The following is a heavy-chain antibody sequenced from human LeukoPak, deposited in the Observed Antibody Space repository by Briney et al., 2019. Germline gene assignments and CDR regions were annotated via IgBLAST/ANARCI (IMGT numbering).Heavy chain of an antibody. CDR2: ISGSGGTT. CDR3: AKERSYYFVFDY. J-gene: IGHJ4*02. Sequence: PGGSLRLSCAASGFTFSSYGMSWVRQAPGKGLEWVSAISGSGGTTYYADSVKGRFTISRDNSKSTLYLQMNSLRVEDTAVYYCAKERSYYFVFDYWGQGTLVTVSS. D-gene: IGHD1-26*01. V-gene: IGHV3-23*01. CDR1: GFTFSSYG.